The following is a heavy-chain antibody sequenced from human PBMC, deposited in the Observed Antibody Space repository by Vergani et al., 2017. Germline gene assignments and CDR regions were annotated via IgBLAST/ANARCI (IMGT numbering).Heavy chain of an antibody. D-gene: IGHD6-19*01. CDR2: FDPEDGET. CDR1: GYTLTELS. CDR3: ATGLIFSGWPAEYFQH. J-gene: IGHJ1*01. V-gene: IGHV1-24*01. Sequence: QVQLVQSGAEVKKPGASVKVSCKVSGYTLTELSMHWVRQAPGKGLEWLGGFDPEDGETIYAQKFQGRVTMTEDTSTDTAYMELGSLRSEDTAVYYCATGLIFSGWPAEYFQHWGQGTLVTVSS.